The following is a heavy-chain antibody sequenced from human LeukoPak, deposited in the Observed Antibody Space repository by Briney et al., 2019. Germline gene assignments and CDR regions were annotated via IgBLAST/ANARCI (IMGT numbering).Heavy chain of an antibody. CDR3: ARRAIVGATYFDY. J-gene: IGHJ4*02. CDR2: INQSGGT. Sequence: SETLSLTCAVYGGSFSGYCWTWIRQPPGEGLEWIGEINQSGGTIYNPYNPSLKSRVTISIDPSKNQFSLKLSSVTAADTAVYYCARRAIVGATYFDYWGQGTLVTVSS. CDR1: GGSFSGYC. V-gene: IGHV4-34*01. D-gene: IGHD1-26*01.